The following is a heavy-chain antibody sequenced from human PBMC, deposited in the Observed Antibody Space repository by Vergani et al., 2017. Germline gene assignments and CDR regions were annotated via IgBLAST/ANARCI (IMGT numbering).Heavy chain of an antibody. CDR2: ISWNSGST. Sequence: EVQLVESGGGLVQPGRSLRLSCAASGFTFDDYAMHWVRQAPGKGLEWVSGISWNSGSTGYADSVKGRFTISRDNAKSSLYLQMNSLRSEDTALYYCAKSLETSSYYYYGMDVWGQGTTVTVSS. D-gene: IGHD3-3*01. CDR1: GFTFDDYA. CDR3: AKSLETSSYYYYGMDV. V-gene: IGHV3-9*01. J-gene: IGHJ6*02.